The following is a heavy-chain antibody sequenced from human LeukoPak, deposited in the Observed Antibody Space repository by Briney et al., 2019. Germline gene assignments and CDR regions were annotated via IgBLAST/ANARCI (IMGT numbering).Heavy chain of an antibody. CDR2: IKQDGSEK. J-gene: IGHJ5*02. CDR3: ATWRGSAFDP. CDR1: GFTFSSYW. D-gene: IGHD1-1*01. Sequence: GGSLRLSCAASGFTFSSYWMSWVRQAPGKGLEWVANIKQDGSEKYYVDSVKGRFTISRDDAKNSLYLQTNSLRAEDTAVYYCATWRGSAFDPWGQGTLVTVSS. V-gene: IGHV3-7*01.